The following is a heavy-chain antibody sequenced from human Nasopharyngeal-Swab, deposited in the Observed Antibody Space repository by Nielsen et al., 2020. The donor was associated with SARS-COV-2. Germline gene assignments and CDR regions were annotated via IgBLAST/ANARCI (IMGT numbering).Heavy chain of an antibody. CDR2: IRSKGNTYAT. Sequence: GASLKISCAASGFTFSYSAIHWVRQASGKGLEWVGRIRSKGNTYATAYAASVKGRFIIFRDDPTNTAYLQMNSLKTEDTAVYYCTRCGGGCYSGRDYWGQGTLVTVSS. V-gene: IGHV3-73*01. J-gene: IGHJ4*02. D-gene: IGHD2-15*01. CDR3: TRCGGGCYSGRDY. CDR1: GFTFSYSA.